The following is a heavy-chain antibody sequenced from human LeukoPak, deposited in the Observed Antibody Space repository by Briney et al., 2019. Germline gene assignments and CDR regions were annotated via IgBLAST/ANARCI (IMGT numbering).Heavy chain of an antibody. CDR3: ASLRLDSSRPYYYYYMDV. D-gene: IGHD3-16*01. CDR2: INHSGST. J-gene: IGHJ6*03. V-gene: IGHV4-34*01. CDR1: GGSFSGYY. Sequence: SETLSLTCAVYGGSFSGYYWSWIRQPPGKGLEWIGEINHSGSTNYNPSLKSRVTISVDTSKNQFSLKLSSVTAADTAVYYCASLRLDSSRPYYYYYMDVWGKGTTVTVSS.